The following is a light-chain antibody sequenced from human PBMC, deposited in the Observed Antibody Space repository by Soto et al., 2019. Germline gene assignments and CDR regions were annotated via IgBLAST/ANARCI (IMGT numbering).Light chain of an antibody. Sequence: QSALTQPASVSRSPGQSITISCTGTSSDVGGYNYVSWYQQHPGKAPKLMIYEVSNRPSGVSNRFSGSKSGNTASLTISGLQAEDEADYYCSSYTSSSPWVFGGGTKVTVL. CDR2: EVS. V-gene: IGLV2-14*01. J-gene: IGLJ3*02. CDR3: SSYTSSSPWV. CDR1: SSDVGGYNY.